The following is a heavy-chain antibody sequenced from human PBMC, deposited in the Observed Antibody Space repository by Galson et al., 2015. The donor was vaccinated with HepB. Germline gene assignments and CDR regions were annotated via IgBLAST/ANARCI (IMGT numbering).Heavy chain of an antibody. D-gene: IGHD2-2*01. CDR3: ARVYQLLSRRHGMDV. Sequence: QSGAEVKKPGASVKVSRKASGYTFTSYGISWVRQAPGQGLEWMGWISAYNGNTNYAQKLQGRVTMTTDTSTSTAYMELRSLRSDDTAVYYCARVYQLLSRRHGMDVWGQGTTVTVSS. CDR2: ISAYNGNT. J-gene: IGHJ6*02. CDR1: GYTFTSYG. V-gene: IGHV1-18*04.